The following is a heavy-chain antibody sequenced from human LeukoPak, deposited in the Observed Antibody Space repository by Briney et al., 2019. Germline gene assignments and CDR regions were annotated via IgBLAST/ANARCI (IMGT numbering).Heavy chain of an antibody. Sequence: QRGGSLRLSCAASGFPFSSYWMSWVRQAPGKGLEWVANIKQDASEKFYVDSVKGRFTISRDNAKNSLYPQMNNLTAEDTAVYYCTSESVEATPRSIDYWGEGTLFTLSS. CDR2: IKQDASEK. D-gene: IGHD5-12*01. V-gene: IGHV3-7*04. CDR3: TSESVEATPRSIDY. J-gene: IGHJ4*02. CDR1: GFPFSSYW.